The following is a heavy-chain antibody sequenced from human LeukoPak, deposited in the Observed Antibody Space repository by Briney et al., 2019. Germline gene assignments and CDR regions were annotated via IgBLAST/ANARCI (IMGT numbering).Heavy chain of an antibody. CDR2: IKQDGSEK. V-gene: IGHV3-7*01. CDR1: GFTFSSYW. Sequence: GGSLRLSCAASGFTFSSYWMSWVRQAPGKGLEWVANIKQDGSEKYYVDSVKGRFTISRDNAKNSLYLQMNSLRAEDTAVYYCARDMRPDIVLMVYGDGGYGDAFDIWGQGTMVTVSS. CDR3: ARDMRPDIVLMVYGDGGYGDAFDI. D-gene: IGHD2-8*01. J-gene: IGHJ3*02.